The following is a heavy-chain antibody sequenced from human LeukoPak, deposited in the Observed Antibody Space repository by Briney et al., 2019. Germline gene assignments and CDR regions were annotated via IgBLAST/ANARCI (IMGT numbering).Heavy chain of an antibody. V-gene: IGHV3-7*01. CDR2: AKQDGSEK. CDR1: RFTFTRYC. J-gene: IGHJ1*01. CDR3: ATYSSLNRREFQY. Sequence: GGSLRLSCEASRFTFTRYCMRWVRQAPGKGLEWVANAKQDGSEKYYVDSVKGRFTICRDTAKNSLYLQMNSLRAEDTAVYYCATYSSLNRREFQYWGQGTLLTVSS. D-gene: IGHD3-22*01.